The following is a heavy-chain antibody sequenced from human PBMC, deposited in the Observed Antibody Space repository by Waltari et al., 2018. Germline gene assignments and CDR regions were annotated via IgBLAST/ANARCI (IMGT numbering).Heavy chain of an antibody. Sequence: EVQLVESGGGLVQPGGSLRLSCAASGFTFSSYAMSWVRQAPGKGLEWVSAISGSGGSAYYADSVKGRLTISRDNSKNTLYLQMNSLRAEDTALYYCAKSLVGVTTVGDAFDMWGQGSMVTVSS. CDR1: GFTFSSYA. J-gene: IGHJ3*02. CDR3: AKSLVGVTTVGDAFDM. V-gene: IGHV3-23*04. D-gene: IGHD1-26*01. CDR2: ISGSGGSA.